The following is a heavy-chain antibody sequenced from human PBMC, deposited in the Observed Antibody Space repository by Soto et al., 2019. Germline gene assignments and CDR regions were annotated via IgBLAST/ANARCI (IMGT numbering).Heavy chain of an antibody. V-gene: IGHV4-61*03. D-gene: IGHD2-8*02. CDR1: GDSIGGGGLS. CDR3: AKVLVAGPYYYYMDV. Sequence: SETLSLTCAVSGDSIGGGGLSWNWIRQSPGKGLEWIGNIYYSGSTNYNPSLESRFTISRDNAKNSLYLQMNSLRAEDTALYYCAKVLVAGPYYYYMDVWGKGTTVTVSS. J-gene: IGHJ6*03. CDR2: IYYSGST.